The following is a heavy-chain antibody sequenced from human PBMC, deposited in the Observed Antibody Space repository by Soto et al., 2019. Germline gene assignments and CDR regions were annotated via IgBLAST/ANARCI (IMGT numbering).Heavy chain of an antibody. CDR3: ARAQTPITIFGVVIYGEGSYYYYGMDV. Sequence: PGGSLRLSCAASGFTFSSYWMSWVRQAPGKGLEWVANIKQDGSEKYYVDSVKGRFTISRDNAKNSLYLQMNSLSAEDTAVYYCARAQTPITIFGVVIYGEGSYYYYGMDVWGQGTTVTVSS. CDR2: IKQDGSEK. V-gene: IGHV3-7*01. CDR1: GFTFSSYW. J-gene: IGHJ6*02. D-gene: IGHD3-3*01.